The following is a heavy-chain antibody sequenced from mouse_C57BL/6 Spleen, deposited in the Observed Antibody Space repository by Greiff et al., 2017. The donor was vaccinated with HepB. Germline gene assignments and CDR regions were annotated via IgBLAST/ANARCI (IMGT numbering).Heavy chain of an antibody. Sequence: VQLQQSGAELVRPGASVTLSCKASGYTFTDYEMHWVKQTPVHGLEWIGAIDPETGGTAYNQKFKGKAILTADKSSSTAYMELRSLTSEDSAVYYCAGGSTTVVAPVAYWGQGTLVTVSA. J-gene: IGHJ3*01. CDR3: AGGSTTVVAPVAY. V-gene: IGHV1-15*01. D-gene: IGHD1-1*01. CDR2: IDPETGGT. CDR1: GYTFTDYE.